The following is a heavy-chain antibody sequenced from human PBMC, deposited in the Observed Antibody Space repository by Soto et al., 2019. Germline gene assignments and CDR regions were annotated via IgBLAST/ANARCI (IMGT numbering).Heavy chain of an antibody. CDR1: GFTFGNYA. J-gene: IGHJ3*01. CDR2: ISGGGGST. Sequence: DVQLLESGGGLVQPGGSLRLACAASGFTFGNYAINWVRLAPGKGLEWVSGISGGGGSTYYADSVKGRFTIFRDNYKNTVFLQMNRRRDDDAAVYYCAKGFIVVVTVLRPDYAFDVWGQGTMVNVSS. D-gene: IGHD2-21*02. V-gene: IGHV3-23*01. CDR3: AKGFIVVVTVLRPDYAFDV.